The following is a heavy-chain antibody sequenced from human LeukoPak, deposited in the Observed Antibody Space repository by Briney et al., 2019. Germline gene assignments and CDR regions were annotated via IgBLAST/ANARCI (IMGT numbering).Heavy chain of an antibody. CDR3: AREFRGTAIGFGPDRFDP. CDR2: ISYDGSNK. J-gene: IGHJ5*02. CDR1: GFTFSSYA. Sequence: PGGSLRLSCAASGFTFSSYAMHWVRQAPGKGLEWVAVISYDGSNKYYADSVKGRFTISRDNSKNTLYLQMNSLRAEDTAVYYCAREFRGTAIGFGPDRFDPWGQGTLVTVSS. D-gene: IGHD5-18*01. V-gene: IGHV3-30-3*01.